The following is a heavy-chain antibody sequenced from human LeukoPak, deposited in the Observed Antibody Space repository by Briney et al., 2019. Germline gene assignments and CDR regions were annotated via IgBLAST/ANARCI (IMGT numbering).Heavy chain of an antibody. CDR2: ISSSSSYI. D-gene: IGHD1-26*01. V-gene: IGHV3-21*01. CDR1: GFTFSSYS. CDR3: ARDRVGAEELDY. J-gene: IGHJ4*02. Sequence: PGGSLRLSCAASGFTFSSYSMNWVRQAPGKGLEWVSSISSSSSYIYYADSVKGRFTISRDNAKNSLYLQMNSLRAEDTAVYYCARDRVGAEELDYWGQGTLVTVSS.